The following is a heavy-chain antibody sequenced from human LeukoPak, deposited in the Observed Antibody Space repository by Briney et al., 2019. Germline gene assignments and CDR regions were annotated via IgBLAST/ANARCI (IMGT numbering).Heavy chain of an antibody. D-gene: IGHD4-11*01. V-gene: IGHV3-21*01. CDR3: ARGIAQTTLNAFDL. J-gene: IGHJ3*01. Sequence: GGSLRLSCAASGFTFSSYTMNWVRQAPGKGLEWVSSISSSRSSIYYADSMKGRFTISRDNAKNTLYLQMSSLRTEDTAVYYCARGIAQTTLNAFDLWGQGTVVTVSS. CDR1: GFTFSSYT. CDR2: ISSSRSSI.